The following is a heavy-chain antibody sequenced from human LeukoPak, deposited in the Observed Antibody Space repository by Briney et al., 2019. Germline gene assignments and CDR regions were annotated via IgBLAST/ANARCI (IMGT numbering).Heavy chain of an antibody. V-gene: IGHV1-18*01. D-gene: IGHD3-22*01. CDR3: ARVFHDSSGYYPYYFDY. J-gene: IGHJ4*02. Sequence: GASVTVSCKASGYTFTSYGISWVRQAPGQGIEWMGWISAYNGNTNYAQKLQGRVTMTTDTSTSTAYMELRSLRSDDTAVYYCARVFHDSSGYYPYYFDYWGQGTLVTVSS. CDR2: ISAYNGNT. CDR1: GYTFTSYG.